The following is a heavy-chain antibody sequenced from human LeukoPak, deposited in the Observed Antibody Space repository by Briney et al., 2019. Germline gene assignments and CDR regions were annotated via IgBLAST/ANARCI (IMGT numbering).Heavy chain of an antibody. CDR3: ARLSANSSAYFFDY. CDR1: GFTVGSNY. Sequence: GSPRLSCAASGFTVGSNYMSWVRQSPGKGLEWASVIYRGGSTNYAESVKGRYTISRDTSKNTLYLQMNSLRAEDTAVYYCARLSANSSAYFFDYWGQGTLVTVSS. D-gene: IGHD3-22*01. J-gene: IGHJ4*02. CDR2: IYRGGST. V-gene: IGHV3-66*04.